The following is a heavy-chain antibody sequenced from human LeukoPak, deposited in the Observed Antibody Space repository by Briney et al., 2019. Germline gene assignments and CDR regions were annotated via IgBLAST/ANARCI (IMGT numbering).Heavy chain of an antibody. J-gene: IGHJ6*02. V-gene: IGHV1-2*02. CDR2: INPTTGGT. Sequence: ASVKVSCKASGYTFTDYYIHWVRQAPGHGLEWMGWINPTTGGTYYTQNFQGRLSMTRDMSITTAYMELNRLISDDTAVYYCASLGATTLSYYGMDVWGQGTTVTVSS. CDR3: ASLGATTLSYYGMDV. D-gene: IGHD1-26*01. CDR1: GYTFTDYY.